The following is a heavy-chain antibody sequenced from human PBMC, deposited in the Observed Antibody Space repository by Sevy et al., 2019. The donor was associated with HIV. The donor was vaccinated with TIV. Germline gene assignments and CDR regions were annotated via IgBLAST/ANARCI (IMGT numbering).Heavy chain of an antibody. Sequence: SETLSLTCTVSGGSISSGSYYWSWIRQPAGKGLEWIGRIYTSGSTDYNPSLKSRVIMSVDTSKNQCSLKLSSVTAADTAVYYWARERGGYCSGGSCYEGRWFDPWGQGNLVTVSS. CDR1: GGSISSGSYY. CDR2: IYTSGST. D-gene: IGHD2-15*01. CDR3: ARERGGYCSGGSCYEGRWFDP. V-gene: IGHV4-61*02. J-gene: IGHJ5*02.